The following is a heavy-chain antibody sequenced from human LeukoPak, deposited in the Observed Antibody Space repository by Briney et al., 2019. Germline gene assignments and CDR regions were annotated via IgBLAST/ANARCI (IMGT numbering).Heavy chain of an antibody. V-gene: IGHV3-66*02. CDR2: IYSGGST. Sequence: PGGSLRLSCAASGFTVSSNYMSWVGQAPGKWLEWVSVIYSGGSTYYADSVKGRFTISRDNSKNTLYLQMNSLRAEDTAVYYCACYDFWSGYRYYWGQGTLVTVSS. CDR3: ACYDFWSGYRYY. D-gene: IGHD3-3*01. J-gene: IGHJ4*02. CDR1: GFTVSSNY.